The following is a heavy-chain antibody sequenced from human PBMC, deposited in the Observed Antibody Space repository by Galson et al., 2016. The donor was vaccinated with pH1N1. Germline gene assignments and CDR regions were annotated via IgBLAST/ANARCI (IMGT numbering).Heavy chain of an antibody. CDR2: ISGGDGST. D-gene: IGHD1-26*01. J-gene: IGHJ5*02. Sequence: SLRLSCAASGFKDSGFTFSNYAMSWVRQAPGKGLEWVSTISGGDGSTYYADSVKGRFTISRDNSKNTLYLQMNSLRAEDTAIYYCAKVRLEWELGGGWFDPWGQGTLVTVSS. CDR3: AKVRLEWELGGGWFDP. CDR1: GFKDSGFTFSNYA. V-gene: IGHV3-23*01.